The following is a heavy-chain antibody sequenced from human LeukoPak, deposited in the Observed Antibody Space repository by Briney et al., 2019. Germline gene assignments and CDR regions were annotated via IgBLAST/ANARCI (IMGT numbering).Heavy chain of an antibody. V-gene: IGHV6-1*01. CDR2: TYYRSKWHN. J-gene: IGHJ4*02. Sequence: SRTLSLTCAISGDSVSSNSTAWNWIRQSPSRGLEWLGRTYYRSKWHNDYAGSVKSRITINPDTSKNQFSLQVNSVTPEDTAVYYCAREYSSSGLAFDYWGQGTLVTVSS. CDR3: AREYSSSGLAFDY. D-gene: IGHD6-19*01. CDR1: GDSVSSNSTA.